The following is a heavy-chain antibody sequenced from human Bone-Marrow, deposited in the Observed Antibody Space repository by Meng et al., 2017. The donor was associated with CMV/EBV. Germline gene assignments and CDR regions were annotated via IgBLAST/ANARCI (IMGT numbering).Heavy chain of an antibody. D-gene: IGHD5-18*01. V-gene: IGHV3-21*01. CDR3: ARDRGYSYGYRAFDI. Sequence: LSLTCAAPGFTFSSSWMSWVRQAPGKGLEWVSAISSSSNYIYYAYSVKGRFTISRDNAKNSLYLQMNSLRAEDTAVYYCARDRGYSYGYRAFDIWGQGTMVTVSS. J-gene: IGHJ3*02. CDR1: GFTFSSSW. CDR2: ISSSSNYI.